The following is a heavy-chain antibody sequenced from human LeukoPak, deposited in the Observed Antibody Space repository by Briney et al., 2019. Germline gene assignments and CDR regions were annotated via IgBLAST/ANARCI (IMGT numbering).Heavy chain of an antibody. CDR3: ARGRGNHSYGYWGIWALDY. J-gene: IGHJ4*02. D-gene: IGHD5-18*01. V-gene: IGHV4-39*07. Sequence: SETLSLTCTVSGGSISSSSYYWGWIRQPPGKGLEWIGSIYYSGSTNYNPSLKSRVTISVDTSKNQFSLKLSSVTAADTAVYYCARGRGNHSYGYWGIWALDYWGQGTLVTVSS. CDR1: GGSISSSSYY. CDR2: IYYSGST.